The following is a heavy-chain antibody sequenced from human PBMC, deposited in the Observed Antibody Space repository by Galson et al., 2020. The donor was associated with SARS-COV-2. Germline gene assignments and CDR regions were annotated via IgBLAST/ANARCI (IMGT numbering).Heavy chain of an antibody. CDR3: AKPQIPWDLGRSGCAFDI. CDR1: GFTFSSYG. Sequence: GGSLRLSCAASGFTFSSYGMHWVRQAPGKGLEWVAVISYDGSNKYYADSVKGRFTISRDNSKNTLYLQMNSLRAEDTAVYYCAKPQIPWDLGRSGCAFDIWGQGTMVTVSS. V-gene: IGHV3-30*18. D-gene: IGHD1-26*01. J-gene: IGHJ3*02. CDR2: ISYDGSNK.